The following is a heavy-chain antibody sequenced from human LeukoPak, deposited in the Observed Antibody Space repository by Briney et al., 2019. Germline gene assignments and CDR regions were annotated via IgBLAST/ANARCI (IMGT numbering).Heavy chain of an antibody. CDR1: GGTFSSYA. D-gene: IGHD3-10*01. Sequence: SVKVSCKASGGTFSSYAISWVRQAPRQGLEWMGGIIPIFGTANYAQKFQGRVTITADESTSTAYMELSSLRSEDTAVYYCASPPCITMVRGARSAFDIWGQGTMVTVSS. CDR3: ASPPCITMVRGARSAFDI. V-gene: IGHV1-69*01. CDR2: IIPIFGTA. J-gene: IGHJ3*02.